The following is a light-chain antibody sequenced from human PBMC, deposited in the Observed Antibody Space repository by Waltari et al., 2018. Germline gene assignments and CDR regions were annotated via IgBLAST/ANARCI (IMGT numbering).Light chain of an antibody. CDR3: SSYTTSSTVYV. CDR2: DVT. V-gene: IGLV2-14*03. J-gene: IGLJ1*01. CDR1: SNDVGTYDY. Sequence: QSALTQPASVSGSPGQSITISCTGPSNDVGTYDYVSWYQQHPGKAPKLMIYDVTKRPSGIANRFSGSKSGNTASLTISGLQAEDEADYYCSSYTTSSTVYVFGTGTKVTVL.